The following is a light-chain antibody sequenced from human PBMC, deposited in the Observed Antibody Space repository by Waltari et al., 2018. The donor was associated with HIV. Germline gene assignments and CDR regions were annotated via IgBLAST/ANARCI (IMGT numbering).Light chain of an antibody. J-gene: IGLJ3*02. Sequence: NFMLTQPHSVSESPGKPVTISCTRRSGSIGANYVHWYQQRPGSSPILVIYEYKQRPSGVPDRFSGSIGSASNAASLTISGLKTEDEGDYYSQSYDRSIQVFGGGTKLTVL. CDR3: QSYDRSIQV. CDR2: EYK. V-gene: IGLV6-57*01. CDR1: SGSIGANY.